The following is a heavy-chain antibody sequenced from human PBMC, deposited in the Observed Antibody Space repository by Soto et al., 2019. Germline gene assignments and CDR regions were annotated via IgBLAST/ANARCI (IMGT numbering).Heavy chain of an antibody. CDR1: GGSISIYY. CDR3: ARDRRSDYGDYVVNWFDP. CDR2: IYYSGST. J-gene: IGHJ5*02. V-gene: IGHV4-59*01. Sequence: SEALSLTCTVSGGSISIYYWSWSRHPPGKGVEWIGYIYYSGSTNYNPSLKSRVTISVDTSKNQFSLKLSSVTAADTAVYYCARDRRSDYGDYVVNWFDPWGQGTLVTVSS. D-gene: IGHD4-17*01.